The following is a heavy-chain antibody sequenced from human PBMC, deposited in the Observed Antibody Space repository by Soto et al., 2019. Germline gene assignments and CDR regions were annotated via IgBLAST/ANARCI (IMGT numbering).Heavy chain of an antibody. J-gene: IGHJ2*01. V-gene: IGHV3-30-3*01. CDR1: GLTFSSYA. Sequence: GGSLRLSCAASGLTFSSYAMHWVRQAPGKGLEWVAVISYDGSNKYYADSVKGRFTISKDNSKNTLYLQMNSLRAEDTAVYNCAKEPVGPDWYFDLWGRGTLVTVSS. CDR2: ISYDGSNK. CDR3: AKEPVGPDWYFDL.